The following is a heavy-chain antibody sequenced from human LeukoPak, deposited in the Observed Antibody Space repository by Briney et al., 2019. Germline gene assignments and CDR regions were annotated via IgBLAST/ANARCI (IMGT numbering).Heavy chain of an antibody. CDR1: GGSISSSSYY. Sequence: NTSETLSLTCTVSGGSISSSSYYWGWIRQPPGKGLEWIGSIYYSGSTYYNPSLKSRVTISVETSKNQFSLKLSSVTAADTAIYFCARDYSYASGSYAFDFWGQGTMVTVSS. V-gene: IGHV4-39*07. CDR3: ARDYSYASGSYAFDF. CDR2: IYYSGST. J-gene: IGHJ3*01. D-gene: IGHD3-10*01.